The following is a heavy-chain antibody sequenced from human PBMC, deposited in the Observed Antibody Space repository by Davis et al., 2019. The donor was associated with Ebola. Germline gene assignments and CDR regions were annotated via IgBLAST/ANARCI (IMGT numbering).Heavy chain of an antibody. CDR1: GFTFDDYA. CDR2: ISWDAGST. CDR3: AKDSGWQMSP. Sequence: GESLKISCAASGFTFDDYAMHWVRQAPGKGLEWVSYISWDAGSTYYVDSVKGRFTISRDNAKNSLFLQMNSLTVEDTAMYYCAKDSGWQMSPWGQGTLVIVSS. J-gene: IGHJ5*02. V-gene: IGHV3-43D*04. D-gene: IGHD6-19*01.